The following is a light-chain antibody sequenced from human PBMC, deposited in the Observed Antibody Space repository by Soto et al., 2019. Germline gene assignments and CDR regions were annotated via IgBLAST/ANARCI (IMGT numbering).Light chain of an antibody. V-gene: IGLV1-44*01. CDR2: TDS. J-gene: IGLJ1*01. Sequence: QSVLTQPPSASRTPGQRVTISCSGSSSNIGSNAVNWYQHLPGTAPKLLIFTDSQRPSGVPDRFSGSRSGTSASLAISGLQSEDEADYYCASWDGSLIGHVFGTGTKLTVL. CDR1: SSNIGSNA. CDR3: ASWDGSLIGHV.